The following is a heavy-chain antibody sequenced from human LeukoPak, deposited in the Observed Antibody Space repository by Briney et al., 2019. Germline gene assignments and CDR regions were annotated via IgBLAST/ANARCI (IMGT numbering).Heavy chain of an antibody. D-gene: IGHD6-19*01. CDR2: IRYDGSNK. Sequence: GSLRLSCAASGFAFSSYGMHWVRQAPGKGLEWVAFIRYDGSNKYYADSVKGRFTISRDNSKNTLYLQMNSLRAEDTAVYYCAKVYSGWSGDGAFDIWGQGTMVTVSS. CDR1: GFAFSSYG. V-gene: IGHV3-30*02. CDR3: AKVYSGWSGDGAFDI. J-gene: IGHJ3*02.